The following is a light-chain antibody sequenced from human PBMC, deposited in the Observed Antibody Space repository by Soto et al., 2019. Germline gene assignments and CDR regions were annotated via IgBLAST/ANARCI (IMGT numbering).Light chain of an antibody. J-gene: IGKJ2*01. V-gene: IGKV2-28*01. Sequence: EIVMTQSPPSLTVTPGEPASISCSSSQRLLHSNGNISLDWYLQKPGQSPQLLIYLGFNRASGVPDRVSGSAAGTDFTLKISRVEAEDAGVYYCMQALQTPYTFGQGTKVDIK. CDR2: LGF. CDR3: MQALQTPYT. CDR1: QRLLHSNGNIS.